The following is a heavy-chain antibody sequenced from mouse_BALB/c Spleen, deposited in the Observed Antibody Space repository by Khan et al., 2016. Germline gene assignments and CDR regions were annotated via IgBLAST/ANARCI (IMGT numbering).Heavy chain of an antibody. V-gene: IGHV5-17*02. D-gene: IGHD2-4*01. CDR2: ISSGSTTI. Sequence: EVELVESGGGLVQPGGSRKLSCAASGFTFSSFGMHWVRQAPEKGLEWVAYISSGSTTIYYSDTVKGRFTLSRDNPKHTLFLQMTGLRSEDTAIYYCARDDDDAMDYWGQGTSVTVSS. CDR1: GFTFSSFG. J-gene: IGHJ4*01. CDR3: ARDDDDAMDY.